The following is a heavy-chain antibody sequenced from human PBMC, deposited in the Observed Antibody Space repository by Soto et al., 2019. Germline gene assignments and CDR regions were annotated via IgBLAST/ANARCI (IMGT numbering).Heavy chain of an antibody. V-gene: IGHV3-21*01. CDR2: ISNSHSFI. CDR3: ASDRRENYGGHALGLDN. D-gene: IGHD4-17*01. CDR1: GFSFSSYT. J-gene: IGHJ4*02. Sequence: EVQLVESGGGLVKPGGSMRLSCAASGFSFSSYTMNWLRQAPGKGPEWVSSISNSHSFIFYAHSVKGRFTVARDNAKNSLYLQMESLRDEHTAVYYCASDRRENYGGHALGLDNWGQGTLVTVSS.